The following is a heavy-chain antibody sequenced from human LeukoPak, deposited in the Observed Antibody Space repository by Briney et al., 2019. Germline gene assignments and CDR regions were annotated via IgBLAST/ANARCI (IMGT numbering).Heavy chain of an antibody. Sequence: GGSLRLSCAASGFTFSSYGMHWVRQAPGKGLEWVAVISYDGNSKYYADSVKGRFTISRDNSKNTLYLQMNSLRAEDTAVYYCAKDIRYNWNSRYYGMDVWGQGTTVTVSS. J-gene: IGHJ6*02. V-gene: IGHV3-30*18. CDR3: AKDIRYNWNSRYYGMDV. D-gene: IGHD1/OR15-1a*01. CDR2: ISYDGNSK. CDR1: GFTFSSYG.